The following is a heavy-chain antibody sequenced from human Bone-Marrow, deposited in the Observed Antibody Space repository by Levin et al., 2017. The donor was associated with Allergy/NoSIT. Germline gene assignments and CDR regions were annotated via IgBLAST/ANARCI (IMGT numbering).Heavy chain of an antibody. V-gene: IGHV4-31*03. J-gene: IGHJ4*02. CDR3: ARNWDESHNKNGNYFDS. Sequence: SQTLSLTCTVSGASLMSPSYYWTWFRQHPGKALEWIGNIYYSGSTYYNPSLKRRVRISVDTSENQFSLRLNSVAAADTAVYYCARNWDESHNKNGNYFDSWGQGALVTVSS. CDR2: IYYSGST. CDR1: GASLMSPSYY. D-gene: IGHD1-1*01.